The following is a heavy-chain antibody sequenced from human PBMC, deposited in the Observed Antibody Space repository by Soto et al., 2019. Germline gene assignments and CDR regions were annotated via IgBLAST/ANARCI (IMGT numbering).Heavy chain of an antibody. D-gene: IGHD3-10*01. Sequence: QVQLQQWGAGLLKPSETLSLTCAVSGGSFSGFRWSYIRQSPGKGLEWIGEIDHSGITIYNPSLGSRGPLSLETSKNQFSLELKAGAGADTAVYYCARRTLSMIRGAFDFWGQGTLVTVSS. V-gene: IGHV4-34*01. J-gene: IGHJ4*02. CDR2: IDHSGIT. CDR3: ARRTLSMIRGAFDF. CDR1: GGSFSGFR.